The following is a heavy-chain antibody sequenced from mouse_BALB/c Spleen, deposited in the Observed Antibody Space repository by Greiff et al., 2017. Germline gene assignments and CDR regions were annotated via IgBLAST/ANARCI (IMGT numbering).Heavy chain of an antibody. CDR1: GFTFSSYG. D-gene: IGHD1-2*01. CDR3: ARHGLRHYYFDY. V-gene: IGHV5-6*01. J-gene: IGHJ2*01. Sequence: EVMLVESGGDLVKPGGSLKLSCAASGFTFSSYGMSWVRQTPDKRLEWVATISSGGSYTYYPDSVKGRFTISRDNAKNTLYLQMSSLKSEDTAMYYCARHGLRHYYFDYWGQGTTLTVSS. CDR2: ISSGGSYT.